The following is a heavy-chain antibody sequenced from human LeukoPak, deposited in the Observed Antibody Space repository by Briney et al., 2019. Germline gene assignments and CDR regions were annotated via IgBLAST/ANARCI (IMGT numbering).Heavy chain of an antibody. D-gene: IGHD6-19*01. CDR2: IKQDGSEK. CDR3: ARLSTAVAAGDY. J-gene: IGHJ4*02. Sequence: GGSLRLSCAASGFTFSNYWMSWVRQDPGKGLEWVANIKQDGSEKYYVDSVKGRFTISRDNAKNSLYLQMNSLRAEDTAVYYCARLSTAVAAGDYWGQGTLVTVSS. CDR1: GFTFSNYW. V-gene: IGHV3-7*01.